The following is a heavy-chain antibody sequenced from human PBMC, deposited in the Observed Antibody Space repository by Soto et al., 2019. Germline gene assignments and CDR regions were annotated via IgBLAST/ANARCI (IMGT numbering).Heavy chain of an antibody. CDR1: GFTFSTYS. V-gene: IGHV3-21*04. Sequence: GGSLRLSCAASGFTFSTYSMNWVRQAPGKGLEWVSSISSSSSYIYYADSVKGRFTISRDNAKNSLYLQMNSLRAEDTAVYYCTKPSSGWADSFDYWGKGTLVTVSS. CDR2: ISSSSSYI. D-gene: IGHD3-22*01. J-gene: IGHJ4*02. CDR3: TKPSSGWADSFDY.